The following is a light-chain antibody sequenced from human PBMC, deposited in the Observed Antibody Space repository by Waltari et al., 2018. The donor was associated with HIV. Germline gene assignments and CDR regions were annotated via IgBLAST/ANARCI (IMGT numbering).Light chain of an antibody. V-gene: IGLV2-23*01. CDR1: SGDVGIYYL. CDR3: CSYAGSFVV. CDR2: EGS. Sequence: QSALTPPAPRAGSAGTAIPISCPRTSGDVGIYYLFSWYQQYPGKAPKLMIYEGSKRPSGVSNRFSGSKSGNTASLTISGLQTEDEADYYCCSYAGSFVVFGGGTKLTVL. J-gene: IGLJ2*01.